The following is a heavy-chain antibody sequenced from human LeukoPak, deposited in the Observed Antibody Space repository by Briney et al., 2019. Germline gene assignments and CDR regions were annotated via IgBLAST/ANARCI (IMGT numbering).Heavy chain of an antibody. Sequence: SETLSLTCNVSGGSIGSYYWSWIRQPPGKGLEWIGYIYYSGSTSYNPSLKSRVTISVDTSKNQFSLKMTSVTAADMAVYYCARESSGWYGMDVWGQGTSVTVSS. CDR2: IYYSGST. J-gene: IGHJ6*02. D-gene: IGHD6-19*01. V-gene: IGHV4-59*01. CDR3: ARESSGWYGMDV. CDR1: GGSIGSYY.